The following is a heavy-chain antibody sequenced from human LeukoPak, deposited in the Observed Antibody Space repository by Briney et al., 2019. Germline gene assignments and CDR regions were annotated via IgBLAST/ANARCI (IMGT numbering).Heavy chain of an antibody. D-gene: IGHD3-22*01. CDR2: IIDGGDTT. CDR1: GFTFSIXX. J-gene: IGHJ4*02. V-gene: IGHV3-23*01. CDR3: AKVGIVVGGDYYDY. Sequence: GFTFSIXXXSXVRXXPGXGXXWGSVIIDGGDTTDYADSVKGRFTISRDISKNTLYLQMNRLRAEDTAIYYCAKVGIVVGGDYYDYWGQGTLVTVSS.